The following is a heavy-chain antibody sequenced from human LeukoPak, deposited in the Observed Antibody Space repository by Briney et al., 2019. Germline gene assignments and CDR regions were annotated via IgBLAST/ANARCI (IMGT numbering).Heavy chain of an antibody. D-gene: IGHD3-10*01. Sequence: PGGSLRLSCAASGFTFSNYGMSWVRQAPGKGLEWVSAISGSGVTTYYADSVKGRFTISRDNSKHTLYLQMNSLRAEDTAVYYCAKDSERGSGSYGPADYWGQGTLVTVSS. CDR2: ISGSGVTT. CDR1: GFTFSNYG. CDR3: AKDSERGSGSYGPADY. V-gene: IGHV3-23*01. J-gene: IGHJ4*02.